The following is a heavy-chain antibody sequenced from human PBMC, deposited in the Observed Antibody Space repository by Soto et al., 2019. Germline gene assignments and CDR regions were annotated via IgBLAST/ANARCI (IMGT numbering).Heavy chain of an antibody. V-gene: IGHV2-70*12. Sequence: SGPTLVNPRRPLTLTCTFSGFSLTTPGMCVSWIRQPPGKAMEWLAVIDWDDDKSYSTSLKTRLSISMDTSKNQVVLEMTNVAPVDTATYYCAHIRGAGAYYYYPMDVWGQGTTGTVS. D-gene: IGHD3-16*01. J-gene: IGHJ6*02. CDR3: AHIRGAGAYYYYPMDV. CDR2: IDWDDDK. CDR1: GFSLTTPGMC.